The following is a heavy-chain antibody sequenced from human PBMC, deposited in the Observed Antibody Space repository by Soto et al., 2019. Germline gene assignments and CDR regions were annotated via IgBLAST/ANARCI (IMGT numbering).Heavy chain of an antibody. CDR3: TRARISMIAYY. CDR2: IYYSGST. J-gene: IGHJ4*02. CDR1: GGSISYYY. V-gene: IGHV4-59*01. D-gene: IGHD3-16*01. Sequence: SETLSLTCTVSGGSISYYYWSWIRQPPGKGLEWIGYIYYSGSTNYNPSLKSRVTISVDTSKNQFSLKLSSVTAADTAVYYCTRARISMIAYYWGPGTLVTVSS.